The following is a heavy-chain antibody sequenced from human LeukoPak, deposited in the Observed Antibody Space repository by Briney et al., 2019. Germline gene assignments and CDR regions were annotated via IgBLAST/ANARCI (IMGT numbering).Heavy chain of an antibody. Sequence: GRSLRLSCAASGFTFDDYAMHWVRQAPGKGLEWLSGISWNSGSIGYADSVKGRFTISRDNAKNSLYLQMNSLRAEDTALYYCAKDTKADYGDSDAFDIWGQGTMVSVSS. CDR3: AKDTKADYGDSDAFDI. V-gene: IGHV3-9*01. D-gene: IGHD4-17*01. CDR2: ISWNSGSI. J-gene: IGHJ3*02. CDR1: GFTFDDYA.